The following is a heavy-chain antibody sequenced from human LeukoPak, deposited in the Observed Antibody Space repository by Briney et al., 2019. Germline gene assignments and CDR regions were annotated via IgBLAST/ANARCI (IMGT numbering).Heavy chain of an antibody. D-gene: IGHD6-19*01. CDR2: VNHSGST. Sequence: SETLSLTCAVYGGSFSGYYWSWIRQPPGKGLEWVGEVNHSGSTNYNPSLKSRVTISVDTSKNQFSLKLSSVTAADTAVYYCARHPRGLAVAGYYFDYWGQGTLVTVSS. CDR3: ARHPRGLAVAGYYFDY. V-gene: IGHV4-34*01. J-gene: IGHJ4*02. CDR1: GGSFSGYY.